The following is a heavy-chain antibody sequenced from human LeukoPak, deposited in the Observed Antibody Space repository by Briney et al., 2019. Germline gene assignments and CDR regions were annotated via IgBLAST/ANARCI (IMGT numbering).Heavy chain of an antibody. J-gene: IGHJ4*02. V-gene: IGHV3-23*01. CDR3: AKELDSSGYFDY. D-gene: IGHD3-22*01. CDR1: GFTFSNYD. CDR2: ISGSGGST. Sequence: GGSLRLSCAASGFTFSNYDMSWVRQAAGKGLECVSGISGSGGSTYHADSVKGRFTISRDNSKNTLYLQMNSLRAEDTAVYYCAKELDSSGYFDYWGQGTLVTVSS.